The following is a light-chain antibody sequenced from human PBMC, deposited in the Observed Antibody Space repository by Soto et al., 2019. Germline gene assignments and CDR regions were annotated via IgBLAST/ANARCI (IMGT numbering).Light chain of an antibody. J-gene: IGKJ1*01. CDR3: QQYSSFPWT. V-gene: IGKV1-5*01. Sequence: DIQMTQSPSTLSASVGDRVTITSRASQSISSWLAWYQQKPGKAPKLLIYDASSLESGVPSRFSGSASGTEFTLTISSLQPDDFATYYCQQYSSFPWTFGQGTKVDIK. CDR1: QSISSW. CDR2: DAS.